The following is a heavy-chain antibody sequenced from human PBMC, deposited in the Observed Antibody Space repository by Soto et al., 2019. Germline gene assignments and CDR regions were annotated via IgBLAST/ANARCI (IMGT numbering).Heavy chain of an antibody. CDR2: IYHSGST. CDR3: ARDHGDCSGGSCHSGYYYGMDV. CDR1: GGSICSSNW. Sequence: SETLSLTCAVSGGSICSSNWWSWVRQPPGKGLEWIGEIYHSGSTNYNPSLKSRVTISVDKSKNQFSLKLSSVTAADTAVYYCARDHGDCSGGSCHSGYYYGMDVWGQGTTVTVSS. D-gene: IGHD2-15*01. J-gene: IGHJ6*02. V-gene: IGHV4-4*02.